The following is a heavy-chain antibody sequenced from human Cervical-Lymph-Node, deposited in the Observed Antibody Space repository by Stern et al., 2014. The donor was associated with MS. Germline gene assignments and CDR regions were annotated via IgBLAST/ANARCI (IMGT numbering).Heavy chain of an antibody. D-gene: IGHD2-2*02. CDR2: IGDSGGST. J-gene: IGHJ6*02. CDR1: GFTFSSYA. V-gene: IGHV3-23*01. Sequence: EVQLLESGGGLVQPGGSLRLSCAASGFTFSSYAMSWVRQAPGKGLEWVSAIGDSGGSTFYGDSVKGRFTISRDNSRNTLYLQMNSLRAEDTAIYYCAKISGTSCYSPVSVWGQGTTVTVSS. CDR3: AKISGTSCYSPVSV.